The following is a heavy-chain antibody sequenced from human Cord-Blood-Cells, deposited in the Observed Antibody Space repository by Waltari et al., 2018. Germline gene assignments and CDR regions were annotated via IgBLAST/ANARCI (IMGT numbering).Heavy chain of an antibody. CDR1: GGTFSSYA. CDR3: ARDRNDSSGYYYDAFDI. CDR2: ISPIFGTA. Sequence: QVQLVQSGAEVKKPGSSVKVSCKAYGGTFSSYAISWVRQATGQGLEWMGGISPIFGTANYAQKFQGRVTITADESTSTAYMELSSLRSEDTAVYYCARDRNDSSGYYYDAFDIWGQGTMVTVSS. V-gene: IGHV1-69*01. D-gene: IGHD3-22*01. J-gene: IGHJ3*02.